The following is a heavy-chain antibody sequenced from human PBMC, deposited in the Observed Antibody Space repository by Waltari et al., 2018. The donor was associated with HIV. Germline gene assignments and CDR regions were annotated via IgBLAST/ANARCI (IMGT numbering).Heavy chain of an antibody. CDR2: IYTSGST. CDR3: ARESWQQLVMIPVGSFDY. V-gene: IGHV4-61*02. D-gene: IGHD6-13*01. CDR1: GGSISSGSYS. Sequence: QVQLQESGPGLVKPSQTLSLTCTVSGGSISSGSYSWSWIRQPAGKGLEWIGRIYTSGSTNYNPSLKSRVTISVDTSKNQFSLKLSSVTAADTAVYYCARESWQQLVMIPVGSFDYWGQGTLVTVSS. J-gene: IGHJ4*02.